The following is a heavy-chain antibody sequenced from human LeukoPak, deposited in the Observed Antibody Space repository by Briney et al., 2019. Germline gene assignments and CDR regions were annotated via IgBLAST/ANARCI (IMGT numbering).Heavy chain of an antibody. J-gene: IGHJ4*02. CDR1: GYTFTGYY. V-gene: IGHV1-2*02. CDR3: ARDGPGSGKTYFDY. D-gene: IGHD3-10*01. CDR2: INPNSGGT. Sequence: ASVKVSCKASGYTFTGYYMYWVRQAPGQGLEWMGWINPNSGGTNYAQKFQGRVTMTRDTSISTAYMELSRLSSDDTAVYYCARDGPGSGKTYFDYWGQGTLVTVSS.